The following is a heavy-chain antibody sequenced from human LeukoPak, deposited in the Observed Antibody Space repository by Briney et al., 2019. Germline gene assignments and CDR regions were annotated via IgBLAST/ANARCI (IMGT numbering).Heavy chain of an antibody. J-gene: IGHJ3*02. CDR1: GFTFSDYY. CDR2: ISSSGSTI. D-gene: IGHD3-22*01. CDR3: ARHPYYYDSSGYYGFGAFDT. Sequence: PGGSLRLSCAASGFTFSDYYMSWIRQAPGKGLEWVSYISSSGSTIYYADSVKGRFTISRDNAKNSLYLQMNSLRAEDTAVYYCARHPYYYDSSGYYGFGAFDTWGQGTMVTVSS. V-gene: IGHV3-11*04.